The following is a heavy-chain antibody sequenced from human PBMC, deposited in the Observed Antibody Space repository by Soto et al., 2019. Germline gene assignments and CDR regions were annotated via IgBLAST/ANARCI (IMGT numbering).Heavy chain of an antibody. CDR1: GGSFSAYY. V-gene: IGHV4-34*12. CDR3: ARQRPTDGRWEFANYYGMDV. Sequence: SETLSLTCAVYGGSFSAYYWSWVRQPPGKGLEWIGEIIHSESTKYNPSLKSRVTISVDTSKNQFSLKPSSVTAADTAVYYCARQRPTDGRWEFANYYGMDVWGQGTPVTVSS. CDR2: IIHSEST. J-gene: IGHJ6*02. D-gene: IGHD1-26*01.